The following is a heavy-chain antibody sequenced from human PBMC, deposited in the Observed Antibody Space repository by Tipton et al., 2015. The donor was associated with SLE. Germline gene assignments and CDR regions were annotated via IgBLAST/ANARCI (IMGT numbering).Heavy chain of an antibody. J-gene: IGHJ4*02. D-gene: IGHD4-11*01. CDR3: ARHGTVTSPTMAGDY. Sequence: QLVQSGAGVKKPGESLRISCKASGYRFLSSWISWVRQMPGKGLEWMGTIDPTDSYTTYSPSFQGHVTISADKSISTAYLQWSSLKASDTAMYYCARHGTVTSPTMAGDYWGQGTLVTVSS. CDR1: GYRFLSSW. V-gene: IGHV5-10-1*01. CDR2: IDPTDSYT.